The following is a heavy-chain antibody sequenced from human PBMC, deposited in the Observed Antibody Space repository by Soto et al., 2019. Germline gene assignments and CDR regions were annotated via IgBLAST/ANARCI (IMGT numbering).Heavy chain of an antibody. J-gene: IGHJ4*02. CDR3: ARDQSPRLRYFDWLLSH. D-gene: IGHD3-9*01. Sequence: GGSLRLSCAASGCTFSSYAMHWVRQAPGKGLEYVSAISSNGGSTYYANSVKGRFTISRDNSKNTLYLQMGSLRAEDMAVYYCARDQSPRLRYFDWLLSHWGQGTLVTVSS. V-gene: IGHV3-64*01. CDR2: ISSNGGST. CDR1: GCTFSSYA.